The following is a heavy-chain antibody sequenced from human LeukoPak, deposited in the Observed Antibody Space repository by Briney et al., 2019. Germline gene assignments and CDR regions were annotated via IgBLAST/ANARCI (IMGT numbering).Heavy chain of an antibody. J-gene: IGHJ4*02. CDR3: ARGGPYSGYDLFDY. D-gene: IGHD5-12*01. V-gene: IGHV3-53*01. Sequence: GGSLRLSCAASGFTVSSNYMSWVRQAPGKGLEWVSVIYSAGNTYYADSVKGRFTISRDNAKNSLYLQMNSLRAGDTAVYYCARGGPYSGYDLFDYWGQGTLVTVSS. CDR1: GFTVSSNY. CDR2: IYSAGNT.